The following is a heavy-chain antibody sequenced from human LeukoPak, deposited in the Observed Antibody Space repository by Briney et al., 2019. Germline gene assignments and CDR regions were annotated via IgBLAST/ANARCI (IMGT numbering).Heavy chain of an antibody. V-gene: IGHV3-74*01. CDR1: GITFSSHW. Sequence: PGGALRLSFAASGITFSSHWMHWVRQAPGKGLGWVSRINSDGSTTTYADSVKGRFTISRDNSKNTLYLQMNSLRAEDTAVYYCASIAGRNYFDYWGQGTLVTVSS. CDR2: INSDGSTT. J-gene: IGHJ4*02. D-gene: IGHD6-6*01. CDR3: ASIAGRNYFDY.